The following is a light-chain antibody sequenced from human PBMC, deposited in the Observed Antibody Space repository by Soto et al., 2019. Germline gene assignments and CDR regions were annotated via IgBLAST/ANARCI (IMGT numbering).Light chain of an antibody. J-gene: IGLJ3*02. CDR1: SSDVGGHNF. CDR2: EVI. CDR3: SSYAGSNNRV. Sequence: QSALTQPPSASGSPGQSVTISCTGTSSDVGGHNFVSWYQQHPGEAPKLVIYEVIKRPSGVPDRFSGSKSGNTASLTVSGLQAEDEADYYCSSYAGSNNRVFGGGTKLTVL. V-gene: IGLV2-8*01.